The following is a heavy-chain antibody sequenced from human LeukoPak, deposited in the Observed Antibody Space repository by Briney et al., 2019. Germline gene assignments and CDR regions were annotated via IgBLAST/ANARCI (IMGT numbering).Heavy chain of an antibody. V-gene: IGHV3-23*01. Sequence: GGSLRLSCAASGFTFSSYAMSWVRQAPGKELEWVSAISGSGGSTYYADSVKGRFTISRDNSKNTLYLQMNSLRAEDTAVYYCAKAIEWELLIDYWGQGTLVTVSS. CDR1: GFTFSSYA. D-gene: IGHD1-26*01. CDR3: AKAIEWELLIDY. J-gene: IGHJ4*02. CDR2: ISGSGGST.